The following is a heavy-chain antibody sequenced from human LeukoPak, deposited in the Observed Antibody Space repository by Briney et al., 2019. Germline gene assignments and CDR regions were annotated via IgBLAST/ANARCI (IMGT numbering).Heavy chain of an antibody. D-gene: IGHD3-22*01. CDR2: ISYDGSNK. J-gene: IGHJ4*02. CDR3: ARDHKYYYDSSGYPLYYFDY. Sequence: GGSLRLSCAASGFTFSSYAMHWVRQAPGKGLGWVAVISYDGSNKYYADSVKGRFTISRDNSKNTLYLQMNSLRAEDTAVYYCARDHKYYYDSSGYPLYYFDYWGQGTLVTVSS. V-gene: IGHV3-30-3*01. CDR1: GFTFSSYA.